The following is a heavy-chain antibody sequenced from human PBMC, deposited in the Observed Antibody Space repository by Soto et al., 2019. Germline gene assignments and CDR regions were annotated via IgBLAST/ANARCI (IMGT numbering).Heavy chain of an antibody. CDR2: IYSGGST. J-gene: IGHJ4*02. D-gene: IGHD3-9*01. Sequence: EVQLVESGGGLVQPGGSLRLSCAASGFTVSSNYMSWVRQAPGKGLEWVSVIYSGGSTYYADSVKGRFTISRDNSKNTLYLQMNSLRAEDTAVYYCARVDFDLAFDYWGQGTLVTVSS. CDR3: ARVDFDLAFDY. V-gene: IGHV3-66*01. CDR1: GFTVSSNY.